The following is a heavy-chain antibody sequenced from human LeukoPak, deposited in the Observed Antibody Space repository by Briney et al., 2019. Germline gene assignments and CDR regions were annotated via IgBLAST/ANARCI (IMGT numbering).Heavy chain of an antibody. CDR1: GGSISSSSYY. D-gene: IGHD3-10*01. Sequence: SETLSLTCTVSGGSISSSSYYWGWIRQPPGKGLEWIGSIYYRGSTYYNPSLKSRVTMSVDTSKNQFSLKLSSVTAADTAVYYCARKNVLLWFGELPMRNWFDPWGQGTLVTVSS. V-gene: IGHV4-39*07. J-gene: IGHJ5*02. CDR2: IYYRGST. CDR3: ARKNVLLWFGELPMRNWFDP.